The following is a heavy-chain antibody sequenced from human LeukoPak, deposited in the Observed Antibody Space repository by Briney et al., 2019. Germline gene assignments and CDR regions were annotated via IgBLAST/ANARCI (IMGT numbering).Heavy chain of an antibody. Sequence: KPSETLSPTCTVSGGSISSYYWSWIRQPPGKGLEWIGYIYYSGSTNYDPSLKSRVTISVDTSKNQFSLKLSSVTAADTAVYYCARAGYGSGSYYNWFDPWGQGTLVTVSS. J-gene: IGHJ5*02. CDR3: ARAGYGSGSYYNWFDP. CDR1: GGSISSYY. D-gene: IGHD3-10*01. V-gene: IGHV4-59*01. CDR2: IYYSGST.